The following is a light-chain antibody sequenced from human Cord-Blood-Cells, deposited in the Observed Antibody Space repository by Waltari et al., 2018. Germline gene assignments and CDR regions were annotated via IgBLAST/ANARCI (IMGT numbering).Light chain of an antibody. V-gene: IGKV1-39*01. J-gene: IGKJ2*01. CDR2: AAS. CDR3: QQSYSTPYT. CDR1: PIISSY. Sequence: DLQLTQSPSPLSASVGVRVTITCRASPIISSYLTWYQQKPGKAPKLLIYAASSLQSGVPSRFSGSGSGTDFTLTISSLQPEDFATYYCQQSYSTPYTFGQGTKLEIK.